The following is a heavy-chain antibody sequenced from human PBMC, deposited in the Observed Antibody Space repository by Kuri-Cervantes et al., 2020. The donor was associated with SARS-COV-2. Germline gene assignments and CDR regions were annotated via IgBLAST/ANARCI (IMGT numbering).Heavy chain of an antibody. D-gene: IGHD2/OR15-2a*01. J-gene: IGHJ6*03. CDR3: ARDGQPIHPCNSGVCYYYYYCMDV. V-gene: IGHV1-2*02. CDR1: WYTFTPYQ. CDR2: INPKSGGT. Sequence: SVKVSCKSSWYTFTPYQIHWVRQAPGQELEWLGCINPKSGGTNHAQEFQGRITMTRDTSINTVYMELTRLRSDDTAVYYCARDGQPIHPCNSGVCYYYYYCMDVWGKGTTVTVSS.